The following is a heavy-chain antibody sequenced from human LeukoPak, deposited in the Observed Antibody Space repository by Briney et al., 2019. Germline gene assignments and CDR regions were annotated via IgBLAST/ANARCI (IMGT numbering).Heavy chain of an antibody. Sequence: GGSLRLSCAASGFTFSSYALSWVRQAPGKGLEWVSAISGTGGSTYYADSVKGRFTISRDNSKNTLCLQMNSLRAEDTAVYHCAKQVVPAAIWGQGTLVTVSS. CDR3: AKQVVPAAI. D-gene: IGHD2-2*01. V-gene: IGHV3-23*01. J-gene: IGHJ4*02. CDR1: GFTFSSYA. CDR2: ISGTGGST.